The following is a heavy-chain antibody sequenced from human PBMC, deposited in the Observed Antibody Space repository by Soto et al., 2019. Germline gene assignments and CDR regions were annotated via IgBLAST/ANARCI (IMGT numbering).Heavy chain of an antibody. D-gene: IGHD3-3*01. CDR2: ISGSGGST. J-gene: IGHJ5*02. CDR3: SKGGHYDLLEWFDP. V-gene: IGHV3-23*01. CDR1: GFTFSSYA. Sequence: GGSLRLSCAASGFTFSSYAMSWVRQAPGKGLEWVSAISGSGGSTYYADSVKGRFTISRDNSKNTLYLQMNSLRAEDAAVFYCSKGGHYDLLEWFDPWGQGTLVTVSS.